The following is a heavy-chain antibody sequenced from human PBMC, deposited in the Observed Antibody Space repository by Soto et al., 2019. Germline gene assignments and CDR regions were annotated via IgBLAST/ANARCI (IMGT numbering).Heavy chain of an antibody. CDR2: ISYDGSNK. D-gene: IGHD1-1*01. Sequence: PGGSLRLSCAASGFTFSSYAMHWVRQAPGKGLEWVAVISYDGSNKYYADSVKGRFTISRDNSKNTLYLQMNSLRAEDTAVYYCARDSRQGPYQLYFQHWGQGTLVTVSS. CDR1: GFTFSSYA. J-gene: IGHJ1*01. CDR3: ARDSRQGPYQLYFQH. V-gene: IGHV3-30-3*01.